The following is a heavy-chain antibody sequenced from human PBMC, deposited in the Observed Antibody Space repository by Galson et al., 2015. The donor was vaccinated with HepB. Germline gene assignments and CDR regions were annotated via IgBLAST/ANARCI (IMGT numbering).Heavy chain of an antibody. V-gene: IGHV4-59*01. CDR1: GGSISNYH. J-gene: IGHJ5*02. Sequence: ETLSLTCTVSGGSISNYHWSWIRQPPGKGLEWIGYIYQTGTTNYNPSLKSRVIISIDTSKKQFSLKLRSVTAADTAVYYCARVGGPNCLHCSGFDPWGQGTLVTVSS. CDR3: ARVGGPNCLHCSGFDP. CDR2: IYQTGTT. D-gene: IGHD1-1*01.